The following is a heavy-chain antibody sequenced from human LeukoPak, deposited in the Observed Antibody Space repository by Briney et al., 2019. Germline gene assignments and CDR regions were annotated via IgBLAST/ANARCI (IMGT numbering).Heavy chain of an antibody. CDR3: ARVGDHFHWNLDL. Sequence: PGGSLRLSCVASDFTVSTNYMNWVRQAPGKGLEWVSIISSGGSTYYADSVKGRFTISRDTSKNTLSLQMNSLRVDDTAVYFCARVGDHFHWNLDLWGRGTLVSVSS. CDR2: ISSGGST. D-gene: IGHD3-3*02. CDR1: DFTVSTNY. J-gene: IGHJ2*01. V-gene: IGHV3-53*01.